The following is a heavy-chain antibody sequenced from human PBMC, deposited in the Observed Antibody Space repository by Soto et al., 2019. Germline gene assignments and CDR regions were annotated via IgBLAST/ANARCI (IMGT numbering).Heavy chain of an antibody. J-gene: IGHJ2*01. CDR3: ARLPRARNIAPRRPLGDVDL. CDR1: GGSVSSGHNY. D-gene: IGHD3-16*01. CDR2: VYYSGST. Sequence: QVQLQESGPGLVEPSETLSLTCTVSGGSVSSGHNYWSWIRQPPGKGLEWMGYVYYSGSTNYNPPPRRRVARSVDTSKNQFSLKLNSVTAADTAVFYCARLPRARNIAPRRPLGDVDLWGRGTLVTVSS. V-gene: IGHV4-61*01.